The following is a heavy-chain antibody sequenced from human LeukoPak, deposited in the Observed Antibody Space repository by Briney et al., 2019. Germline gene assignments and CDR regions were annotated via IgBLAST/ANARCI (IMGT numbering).Heavy chain of an antibody. V-gene: IGHV3-23*01. J-gene: IGHJ4*02. Sequence: GGSLRLSCAASGFTFSSYAMTWVRQAPGKGLEWVSAISGSGSSTYYADSVKGRFTISRDKSKNTLYLQMKSLRAEDTAVYYCAKDLNWGGRWGQGTLVTVSS. D-gene: IGHD7-27*01. CDR3: AKDLNWGGR. CDR2: ISGSGSST. CDR1: GFTFSSYA.